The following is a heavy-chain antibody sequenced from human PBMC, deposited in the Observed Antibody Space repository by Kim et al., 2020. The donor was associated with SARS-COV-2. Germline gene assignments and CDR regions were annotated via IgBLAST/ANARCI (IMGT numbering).Heavy chain of an antibody. J-gene: IGHJ4*02. V-gene: IGHV4-34*01. D-gene: IGHD3-22*01. CDR1: GGSFSGYY. CDR3: ARTRTRDYSYGYGYDRSGLYVYYLDY. CDR2: ITHSGST. Sequence: SETLSLTCGVDGGSFSGYYWSWIRQPPGKGLEWIGEITHSGSTNYNPSLKSRVTISIDTAKKQFSLKLSSVTAADTAVYYCARTRTRDYSYGYGYDRSGLYVYYLDYWGQRTLVTVSS.